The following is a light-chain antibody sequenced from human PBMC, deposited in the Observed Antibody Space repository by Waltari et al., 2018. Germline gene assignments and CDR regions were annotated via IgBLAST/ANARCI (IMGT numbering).Light chain of an antibody. V-gene: IGLV2-23*01. CDR1: SSDVGGDNL. CDR2: EDN. J-gene: IGLJ3*02. Sequence: QSALTQPASVSGSPGQSITISCPGTSSDVGGDNLVPWYHHHPGKAPKLMIYEDNKRPSGVSNRFSGSKSGNTASLTISGLQAEDEADYYCCSYAGSSIWVFGGGTKLTVL. CDR3: CSYAGSSIWV.